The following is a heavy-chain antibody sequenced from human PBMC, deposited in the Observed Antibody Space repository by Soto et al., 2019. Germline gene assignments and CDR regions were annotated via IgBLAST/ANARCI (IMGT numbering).Heavy chain of an antibody. CDR3: ARGLTVTYYYYGMDV. V-gene: IGHV4-4*07. Sequence: QVQLQESGPGLVKPSETLSLTCTVSGGSISSYYWSWIRQPAGKGLEWIGRIYTSGSTNYNPSLKILVTMSVDTSKNQFSLKLSSVSAADTAVYYCARGLTVTYYYYGMDVWGQGTTVTVSS. J-gene: IGHJ6*02. CDR1: GGSISSYY. CDR2: IYTSGST. D-gene: IGHD4-17*01.